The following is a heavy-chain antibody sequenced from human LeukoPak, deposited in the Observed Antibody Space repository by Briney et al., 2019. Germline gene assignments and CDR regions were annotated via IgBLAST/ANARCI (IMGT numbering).Heavy chain of an antibody. Sequence: GGSLRLSFAAYEFTLSSYAMSWVRQAPGKGLEWVSGISVNGGTTYYADSVKGRFAISRDNSKNTLYLQMNSLRAEDTAVYYCAKVDYGDYTAFDYWGQGTLVTVSS. CDR1: EFTLSSYA. V-gene: IGHV3-23*01. CDR2: ISVNGGTT. CDR3: AKVDYGDYTAFDY. D-gene: IGHD4-17*01. J-gene: IGHJ4*02.